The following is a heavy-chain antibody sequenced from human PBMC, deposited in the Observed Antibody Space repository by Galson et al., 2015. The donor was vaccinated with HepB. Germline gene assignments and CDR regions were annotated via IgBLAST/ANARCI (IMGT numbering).Heavy chain of an antibody. V-gene: IGHV1-46*01. CDR1: GYTFIRYN. J-gene: IGHJ4*02. CDR2: IKPSGGSA. Sequence: SVKVSCKASGYTFIRYNMHWVRQAPGQGLEWMGIIKPSGGSASYAQNFQGRVSMTRDTSTSTVYMELSSLRSEDTAVYYCARDSNDWSSDYCGQGTLVTVSS. D-gene: IGHD6-19*01. CDR3: ARDSNDWSSDY.